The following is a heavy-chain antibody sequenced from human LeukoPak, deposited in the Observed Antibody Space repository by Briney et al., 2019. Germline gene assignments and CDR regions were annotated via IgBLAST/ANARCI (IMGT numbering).Heavy chain of an antibody. CDR3: ARFGPNKEYYFDY. V-gene: IGHV1-69*13. CDR2: IIPIFGTA. Sequence: ASVKVSCKASGGTFSSYAISWVRQAPGQGLEWMGGIIPIFGTANYAQKFQGRVTITADESTSTAYMELSSLRSEDTAVYYCARFGPNKEYYFDYWGQGTLVTVSS. D-gene: IGHD3-10*01. CDR1: GGTFSSYA. J-gene: IGHJ4*02.